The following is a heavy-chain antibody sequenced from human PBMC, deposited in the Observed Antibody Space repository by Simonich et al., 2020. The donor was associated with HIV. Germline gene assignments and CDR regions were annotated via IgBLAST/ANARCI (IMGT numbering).Heavy chain of an antibody. CDR2: INHSGST. CDR3: ARRHPTTVTTPYFDY. V-gene: IGHV4-34*01. D-gene: IGHD4-17*01. CDR1: GGSFSGYY. J-gene: IGHJ4*02. Sequence: QVQLQQWGAGLLKPSETLSLNCAVYGGSFSGYYWSWIRQPPGKGLEWIGEINHSGSTNYNPSLKSRVTISVDTSKNQFSLKLSSVTAADTAVYYCARRHPTTVTTPYFDYWGQGTLVTVSS.